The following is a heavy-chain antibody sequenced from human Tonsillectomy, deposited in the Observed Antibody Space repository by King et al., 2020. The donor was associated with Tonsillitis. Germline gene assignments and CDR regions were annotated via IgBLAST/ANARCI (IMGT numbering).Heavy chain of an antibody. D-gene: IGHD6-13*01. Sequence: VQLVESGGGLVKPGGSLRLSCAASGFTFSSYSMNWVRQAPEKGLEWVSSISSSSSYIYYADSVKGRFTIPRDNANNSLYLQMNSLRAADTAVYYCARDQQLIRWGQGTLVTVSS. J-gene: IGHJ4*02. V-gene: IGHV3-21*01. CDR2: ISSSSSYI. CDR3: ARDQQLIR. CDR1: GFTFSSYS.